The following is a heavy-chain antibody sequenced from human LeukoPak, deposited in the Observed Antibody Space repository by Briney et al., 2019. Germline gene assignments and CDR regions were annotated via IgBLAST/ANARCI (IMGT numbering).Heavy chain of an antibody. CDR1: GFTFDDYA. CDR2: ISWNSGSI. D-gene: IGHD1-26*01. V-gene: IGHV3-9*03. CDR3: AKDHSGSYDYFDY. J-gene: IGHJ4*02. Sequence: QPGRSLRLSCAASGFTFDDYAMHWVRQAPGKGLEWVSGISWNSGSIGYADSVKGRFTISRDNAKNSLYLQMSSLRAEDMALYYCAKDHSGSYDYFDYWGQGTLVTVSS.